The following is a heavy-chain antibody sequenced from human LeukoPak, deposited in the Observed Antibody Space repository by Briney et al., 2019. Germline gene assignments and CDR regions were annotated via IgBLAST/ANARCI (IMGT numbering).Heavy chain of an antibody. CDR3: ARLFTSSGGWFDP. D-gene: IGHD2-2*01. CDR1: GGSISSYY. CDR2: IYYSGST. J-gene: IGHJ5*02. Sequence: SETLSLTCTVSGGSISSYYWSWIRQPPGKGLEWIGYIYYSGSTNYNPSLKSRVTISVDTSKNQFSLKLSFVTAADTAVYYCARLFTSSGGWFDPWGQGTLVTVSS. V-gene: IGHV4-59*01.